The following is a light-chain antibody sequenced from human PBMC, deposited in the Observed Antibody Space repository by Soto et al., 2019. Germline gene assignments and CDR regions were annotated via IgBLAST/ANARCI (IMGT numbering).Light chain of an antibody. J-gene: IGKJ1*01. CDR1: HSVNSH. CDR2: GAS. CDR3: QQYDNWPWT. Sequence: MMITPSPSTVSVSPGERVTLSCRTSHSVNSHVAWYQQKPGQAPRLLLYGASTRATGIPVRFSGSGFGTEFTLTISSLQSEDFAVYYCQQYDNWPWTFGQGTKV. V-gene: IGKV3-15*01.